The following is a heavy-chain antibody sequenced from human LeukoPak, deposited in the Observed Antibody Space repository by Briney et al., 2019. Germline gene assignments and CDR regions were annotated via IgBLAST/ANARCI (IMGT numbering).Heavy chain of an antibody. CDR2: IKQDGSEK. D-gene: IGHD4-17*01. CDR3: ARVRTTVTYYFDY. CDR1: GFTFSSYA. J-gene: IGHJ4*02. Sequence: GGSLRLSCAASGFTFSSYAMHWVRQAPGKGLEWVANIKQDGSEKYYVDSVKGRFTISRDNAKNSLYLQMNSLRAEDTAVYYCARVRTTVTYYFDYWGQGTLVTVSS. V-gene: IGHV3-7*01.